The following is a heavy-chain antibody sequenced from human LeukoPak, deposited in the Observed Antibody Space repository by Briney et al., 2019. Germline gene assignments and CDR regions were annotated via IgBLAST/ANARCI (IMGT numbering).Heavy chain of an antibody. CDR1: GFTVSNNY. J-gene: IGHJ6*02. V-gene: IGHV3-66*01. CDR3: AGFSHKGV. Sequence: GGSLRLSCAASGFTVSNNYMSWVRQAPGEGLEWVALIYSGASTYYADFAKGRFNISRDNSKNTLYLQMSSLRAEDTAVYYCAGFSHKGVWGQGTTVTVSS. CDR2: IYSGAST.